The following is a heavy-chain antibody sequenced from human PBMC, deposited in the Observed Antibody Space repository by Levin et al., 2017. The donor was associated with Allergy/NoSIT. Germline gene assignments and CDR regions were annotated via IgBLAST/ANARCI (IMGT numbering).Heavy chain of an antibody. V-gene: IGHV4-59*01. CDR1: GGSISSYY. CDR3: AMGEYYFDY. J-gene: IGHJ4*02. D-gene: IGHD3-16*01. Sequence: ESLKISCPVSGGSISSYYWSWIRQPPGKGLEWIGYIYYSGSTNYNPSLKSRVTISVDTSKNQFSLKLSSVTAADTAVYYCAMGEYYFDYWGQGTLVTVSS. CDR2: IYYSGST.